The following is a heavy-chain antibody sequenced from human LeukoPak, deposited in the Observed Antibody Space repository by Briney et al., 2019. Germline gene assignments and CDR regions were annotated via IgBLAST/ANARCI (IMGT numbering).Heavy chain of an antibody. CDR1: GFTVSSDY. Sequence: GGSLRLSCAASGFTVSSDYMSWVRQAPGKGLEWVSAISGSGGSTYYADSVKGRFTISRDNSKNTLYLQMNSLRAEDTAVYYCAAGVVAATYFDYWGQGTLVTVSS. CDR2: ISGSGGST. J-gene: IGHJ4*02. V-gene: IGHV3-23*01. CDR3: AAGVVAATYFDY. D-gene: IGHD2-15*01.